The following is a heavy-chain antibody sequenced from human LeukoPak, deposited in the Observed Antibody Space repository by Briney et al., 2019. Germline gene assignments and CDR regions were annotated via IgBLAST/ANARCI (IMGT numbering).Heavy chain of an antibody. J-gene: IGHJ4*02. CDR3: ARGYYGSGSYLNY. CDR1: GYTFTTYD. Sequence: ASVKVSCKASGYTFTTYDINWVRQATGQGLEWLGWMNPNSGSTGYAQKFRGRVTMTRNTSISTAYMELSSLRSEDTAVYYCARGYYGSGSYLNYWGQGTLVTVSS. V-gene: IGHV1-8*01. D-gene: IGHD3-10*01. CDR2: MNPNSGST.